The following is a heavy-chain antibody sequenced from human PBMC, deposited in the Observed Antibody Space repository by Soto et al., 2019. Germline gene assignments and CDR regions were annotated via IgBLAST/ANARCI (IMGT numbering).Heavy chain of an antibody. V-gene: IGHV1-2*04. CDR3: ARPSHIGGFDY. J-gene: IGHJ4*02. D-gene: IGHD5-12*01. CDR1: GYTFTGYY. Sequence: ASVKVSCKASGYTFTGYYMHWVRQAPGQGLEWMGWINPNSGGTNYAQKFQGWVTMTRDTSVSTAYMELSRLRSDDTAVYYCARPSHIGGFDYWGQGTLVTVSS. CDR2: INPNSGGT.